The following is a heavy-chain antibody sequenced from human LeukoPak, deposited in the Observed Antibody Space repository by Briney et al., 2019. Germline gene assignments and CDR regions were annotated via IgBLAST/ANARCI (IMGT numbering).Heavy chain of an antibody. V-gene: IGHV1-2*02. Sequence: ASVKVSCKASEYTFIGYYMHWVRQAPGQGLEWMGWINPNSGGTKYAQKFQGRVTMTRDKSISTAYLDLSRLGSDDTAVYYCARGPLAAAGTIDYWGQGTLVTVSS. CDR3: ARGPLAAAGTIDY. CDR2: INPNSGGT. D-gene: IGHD6-13*01. CDR1: EYTFIGYY. J-gene: IGHJ4*02.